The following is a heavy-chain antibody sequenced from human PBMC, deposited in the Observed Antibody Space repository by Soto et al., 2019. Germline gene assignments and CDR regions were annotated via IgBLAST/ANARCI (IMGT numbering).Heavy chain of an antibody. J-gene: IGHJ4*02. D-gene: IGHD3-22*01. CDR1: GFTFSSYS. V-gene: IGHV3-21*01. CDR2: ISSSSSYI. CDR3: GRAFFYYDSSVFYYGDS. Sequence: GGSLRLSCAASGFTFSSYSMNWVRQAPGKGLEWVSSISSSSSYIYYADSVKGRFTISRDNAKNSLYLQMNSLRAEDTAVYYYGRAFFYYDSSVFYYGDSWGRETLSIVS.